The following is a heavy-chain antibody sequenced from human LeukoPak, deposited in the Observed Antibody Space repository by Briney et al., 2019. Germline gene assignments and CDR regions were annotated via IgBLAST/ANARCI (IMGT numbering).Heavy chain of an antibody. CDR3: ARETAVAGLDY. J-gene: IGHJ4*02. Sequence: SESLSLTCTVSGGSISSYYWSWIRQPPGKGLEWIGYIYYSGSTNYNPSLKSRVTISVDTSKNQFSLKLSSVTAADTAVYYCARETAVAGLDYWGQGTLVTVSS. V-gene: IGHV4-59*01. D-gene: IGHD6-19*01. CDR2: IYYSGST. CDR1: GGSISSYY.